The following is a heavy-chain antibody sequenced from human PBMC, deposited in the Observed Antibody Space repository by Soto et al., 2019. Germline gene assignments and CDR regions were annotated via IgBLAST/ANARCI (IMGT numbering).Heavy chain of an antibody. V-gene: IGHV1-18*01. D-gene: IGHD6-13*01. CDR2: ISGYNGNT. Sequence: QVPLVQSGPAVRKPGASVKVSCKASGYIFSRYGISWVRQAPGQGLEWMGWISGYNGNTKFGERVQGRVNVTTDTSTSTADMELRSLRSDDTAVYYCAREAAAERNYYGLDVWGQGTTVIVSS. J-gene: IGHJ6*02. CDR1: GYIFSRYG. CDR3: AREAAAERNYYGLDV.